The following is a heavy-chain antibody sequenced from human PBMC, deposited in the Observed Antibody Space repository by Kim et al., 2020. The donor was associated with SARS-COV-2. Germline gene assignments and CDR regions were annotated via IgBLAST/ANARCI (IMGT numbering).Heavy chain of an antibody. D-gene: IGHD1-26*01. CDR3: AGYGGGYGVEY. Sequence: KHDVDSAKSRFTISRDNAENSVYLQLNSRRAEDTAVYYCAGYGGGYGVEYCGQGTLVTVSS. V-gene: IGHV3-7*04. J-gene: IGHJ4*02. CDR2: K.